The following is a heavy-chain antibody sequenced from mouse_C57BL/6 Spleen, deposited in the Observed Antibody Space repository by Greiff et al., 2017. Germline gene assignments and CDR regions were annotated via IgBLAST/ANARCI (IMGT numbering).Heavy chain of an antibody. CDR2: IRLKSDNYAT. CDR1: GFTFSNYW. V-gene: IGHV6-3*01. Sequence: DVKLQESGGGLVQPGGSMKLSCVASGFTFSNYWMNWVRQSPEKGLEWVAQIRLKSDNYATHYAESVKGRFTISRDDSKSSVYLQMNNLRAEDTGVYYCTATVVATDWYFDVWGTGTTVTVSS. CDR3: TATVVATDWYFDV. D-gene: IGHD1-1*01. J-gene: IGHJ1*03.